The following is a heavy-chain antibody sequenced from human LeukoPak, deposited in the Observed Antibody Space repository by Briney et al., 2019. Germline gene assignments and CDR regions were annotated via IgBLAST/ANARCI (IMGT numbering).Heavy chain of an antibody. J-gene: IGHJ3*02. D-gene: IGHD1-26*01. CDR1: GGSINSYY. CDR3: ARHREIQYSGRPGEI. Sequence: SETLSLTCTVCGGSINSYYWGWFRQPPGTGRERGGSISYSGTTYYHPSLKNRVTICVDTSKTHFSLRLSSLTAADPAVFYCARHREIQYSGRPGEIWGQGTMVTVSS. V-gene: IGHV4-39*01. CDR2: ISYSGTT.